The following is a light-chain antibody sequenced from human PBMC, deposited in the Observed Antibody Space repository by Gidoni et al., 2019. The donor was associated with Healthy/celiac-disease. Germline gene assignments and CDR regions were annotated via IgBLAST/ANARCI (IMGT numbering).Light chain of an antibody. CDR2: DAS. V-gene: IGKV1-5*01. Sequence: DIQMTQSPSTLSASVGDRVTITCRASQSINSWLAWYQQTPGKAPRLLIYDASRLESGGPSRFSGSGSGTEFTLTISSLQPDDFATYYCQQYNSYSWTFGQGTKVETK. J-gene: IGKJ1*01. CDR1: QSINSW. CDR3: QQYNSYSWT.